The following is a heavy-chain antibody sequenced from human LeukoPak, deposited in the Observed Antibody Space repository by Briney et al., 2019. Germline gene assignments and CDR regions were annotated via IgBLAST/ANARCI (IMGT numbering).Heavy chain of an antibody. D-gene: IGHD4-17*01. J-gene: IGHJ4*02. CDR1: GFSFISYG. CDR2: ISDDGRNK. V-gene: IGHV3-30*18. CDR3: AKRPSDYGDYVTYFDY. Sequence: GGSLRLPCAASGFSFISYGMHWVRQAPGKGLEWVGVISDDGRNKNYADSVKGRFTISRDNSKDTLYLQMNSLRDEDTAVYYCAKRPSDYGDYVTYFDYWGQGTLVTVSS.